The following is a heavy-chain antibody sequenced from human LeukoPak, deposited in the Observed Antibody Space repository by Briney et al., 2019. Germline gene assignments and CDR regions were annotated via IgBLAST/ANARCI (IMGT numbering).Heavy chain of an antibody. V-gene: IGHV3-48*01. CDR1: GFTFSSYS. D-gene: IGHD3-3*01. Sequence: GGSLRLSCAASGFTFSSYSMNWVRQAPGKGLEWVSYISSTSSIKHYADSVKGRFTISRDNAKNSLYLQMSSLRAEDTAVYYCATSFGVVNPFDYWGQGTLVTVSS. CDR2: ISSTSSIK. CDR3: ATSFGVVNPFDY. J-gene: IGHJ4*02.